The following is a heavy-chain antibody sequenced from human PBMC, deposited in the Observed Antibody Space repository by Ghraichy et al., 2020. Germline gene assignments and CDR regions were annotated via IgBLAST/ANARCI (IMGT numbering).Heavy chain of an antibody. J-gene: IGHJ3*02. Sequence: GGSLRLSCAASGFTVSSNYMSWVHQAPGKGLEWVSVIYSGGSTYYADSVKGRFTITRDNSKNKMYLQMNSLRAEDTAVYYCARVGSIQLWLNGGCNSGFFGAFDIWGQGTMVTVSS. V-gene: IGHV3-66*01. CDR2: IYSGGST. CDR3: ARVGSIQLWLNGGCNSGFFGAFDI. D-gene: IGHD5-18*01. CDR1: GFTVSSNY.